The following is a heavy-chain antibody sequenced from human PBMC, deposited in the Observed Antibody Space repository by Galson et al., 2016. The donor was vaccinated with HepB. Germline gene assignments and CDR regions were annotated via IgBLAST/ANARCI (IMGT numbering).Heavy chain of an antibody. CDR1: DGSFSGYY. CDR3: AGGHFAYSYYYMDV. D-gene: IGHD2/OR15-2a*01. CDR2: INHSGST. V-gene: IGHV4-34*01. Sequence: TLSLTCVVYDGSFSGYYWTWIRQPPGKGLEWVGEINHSGSTNYNPSLKSRLTISTDPAKNQFSLTLSSVTAADTAVYYCAGGHFAYSYYYMDVWGKGTTVTVS. J-gene: IGHJ6*03.